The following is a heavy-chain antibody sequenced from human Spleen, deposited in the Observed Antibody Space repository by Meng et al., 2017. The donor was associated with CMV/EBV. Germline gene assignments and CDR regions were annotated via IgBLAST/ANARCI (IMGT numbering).Heavy chain of an antibody. V-gene: IGHV3-23*03. Sequence: LSLTCAASGFTFSSYAMSWVRQAPGKGLEWVSVIYSGGSSTYYADSVKGRFTISRDNSKNTLYLQMNSLRAEDTAVYYCAKDRLDCTNGVCSRWFDPWGQGTLVTVSS. CDR2: IYSGGSST. D-gene: IGHD2-8*01. CDR3: AKDRLDCTNGVCSRWFDP. J-gene: IGHJ5*02. CDR1: GFTFSSYA.